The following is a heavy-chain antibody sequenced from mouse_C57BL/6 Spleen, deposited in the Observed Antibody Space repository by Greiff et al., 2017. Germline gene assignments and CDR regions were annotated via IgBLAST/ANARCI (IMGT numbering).Heavy chain of an antibody. J-gene: IGHJ4*01. V-gene: IGHV1-42*01. Sequence: VQLQQSGPELVKPGASVKISCKASGYSFTGYYMNWVKQSPEKSLEWIGEINPSTGGTTYNQKFKAKATLTVDKSSSTAYMQLKSLTSEDSAVYYCARIPLYYDYEGNYYYAMDYWGQGTSVTVSS. CDR2: INPSTGGT. D-gene: IGHD2-4*01. CDR3: ARIPLYYDYEGNYYYAMDY. CDR1: GYSFTGYY.